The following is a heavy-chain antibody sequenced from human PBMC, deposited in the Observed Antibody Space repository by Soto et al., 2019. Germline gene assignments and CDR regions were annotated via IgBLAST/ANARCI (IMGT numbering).Heavy chain of an antibody. CDR3: ARGPRVLYGYPFDY. J-gene: IGHJ4*02. CDR2: IYHSGST. D-gene: IGHD5-12*01. CDR1: GGSISSGGYS. Sequence: ASETLSLTCAVSGGSISSGGYSWSWIRQPPGKGLEWIGYIYHSGSTYYNPSLKSRVTISVDRSKNQFSLKLSSVTAADTAVYYCARGPRVLYGYPFDYWGQGTLVTVSS. V-gene: IGHV4-30-2*01.